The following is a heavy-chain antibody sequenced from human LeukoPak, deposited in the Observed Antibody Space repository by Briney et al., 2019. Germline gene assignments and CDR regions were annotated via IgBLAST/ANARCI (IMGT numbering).Heavy chain of an antibody. J-gene: IGHJ6*03. CDR3: ARRWNYGRNNYIDV. CDR1: GGSFSNYY. CDR2: INDSGRI. V-gene: IGHV4-34*01. D-gene: IGHD1-7*01. Sequence: PSETLSLTCAVYGGSFSNYYWSWIRQPPGKGLEWIGEINDSGRINYNPSLMSRVTVSVDTSENQFSLRLTSVTATDTAVYYCARRWNYGRNNYIDVWGNGATVSVSS.